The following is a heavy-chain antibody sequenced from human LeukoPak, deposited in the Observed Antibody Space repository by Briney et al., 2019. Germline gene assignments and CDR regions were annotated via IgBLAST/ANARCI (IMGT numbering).Heavy chain of an antibody. D-gene: IGHD2-15*01. CDR2: ISYDGSNK. J-gene: IGHJ6*02. CDR3: AKDGYCSGGSCYYYYYAMDV. CDR1: GFTFSSYG. V-gene: IGHV3-30*18. Sequence: GGSLRLSCAASGFTFSSYGMPWVRQAPGKGLEWVAVISYDGSNKYYADSVKGRFTISRDNSKNTLYLQMNSLRAEDTAVYYCAKDGYCSGGSCYYYYYAMDVWGQGTTVTVSS.